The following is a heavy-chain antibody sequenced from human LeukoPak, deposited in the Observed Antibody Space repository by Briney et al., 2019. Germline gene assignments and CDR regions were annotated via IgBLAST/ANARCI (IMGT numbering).Heavy chain of an antibody. J-gene: IGHJ4*02. V-gene: IGHV1-69*04. CDR1: GGTFSSYT. CDR2: IIPILGIA. Sequence: SVKVSCKASGGTFSSYTISWVRQAPGQGLEWMGRIIPILGIANYAQKFQGRVTITADKSTSTAYMELSSLRSEDTAVYYCARDRGVVVPAASDYWGQGTLVTVSS. CDR3: ARDRGVVVPAASDY. D-gene: IGHD2-2*01.